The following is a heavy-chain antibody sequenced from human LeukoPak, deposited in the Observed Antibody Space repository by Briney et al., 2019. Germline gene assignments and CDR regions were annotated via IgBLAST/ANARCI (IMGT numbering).Heavy chain of an antibody. J-gene: IGHJ6*02. CDR2: ISGSGGST. Sequence: GGSLRLSCAASGFTFSSYAMSWVRQAPGKGLEWVSAISGSGGSTYYADSVKGRFTISRDNSKNTLYLQMNSLRAEDTAVYYCAKDQGVGATGYYYYYYGMDVWGQGTTVTVSS. V-gene: IGHV3-23*01. CDR1: GFTFSSYA. D-gene: IGHD1-26*01. CDR3: AKDQGVGATGYYYYYYGMDV.